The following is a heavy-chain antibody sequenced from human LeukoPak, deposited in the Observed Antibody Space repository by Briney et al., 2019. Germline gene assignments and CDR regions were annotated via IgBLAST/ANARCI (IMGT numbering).Heavy chain of an antibody. J-gene: IGHJ3*02. CDR1: GFTFNTYV. CDR3: TTGGNVIVAGTRAFDI. CDR2: IKSTLDGGTT. V-gene: IGHV3-15*01. Sequence: GGSLRLSCAAPGFTFNTYVMSWVRQVPGKGLEWVGRIKSTLDGGTTDLAAPVKDRFTVSRDDSKETLYLQMNSLKTEDTAIYYCTTGGNVIVAGTRAFDIWGQGTMVTVSS. D-gene: IGHD6-19*01.